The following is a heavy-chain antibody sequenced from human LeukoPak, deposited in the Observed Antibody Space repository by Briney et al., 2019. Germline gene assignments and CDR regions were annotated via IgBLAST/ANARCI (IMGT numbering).Heavy chain of an antibody. Sequence: PPETLSLTCTVSGGSISSYYWSWIRQPPGKGLEWIGYMYYSGSTNYNPSLKSRVTISVDTSKKQFSLKLSSVTAADTAVYYCARGPSDSYGMGVWGQGTTVTVSS. CDR2: MYYSGST. CDR1: GGSISSYY. V-gene: IGHV4-59*01. CDR3: ARGPSDSYGMGV. J-gene: IGHJ6*02.